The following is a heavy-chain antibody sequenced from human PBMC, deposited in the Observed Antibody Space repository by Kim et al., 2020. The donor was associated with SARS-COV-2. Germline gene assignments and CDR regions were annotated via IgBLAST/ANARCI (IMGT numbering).Heavy chain of an antibody. CDR3: AKILGYCSGGNCYIDY. D-gene: IGHD2-15*01. J-gene: IGHJ4*02. V-gene: IGHV3-23*01. Sequence: SVKGRFTISRDNSKNTLYLQMNSLRAEDTAVYYCAKILGYCSGGNCYIDYWGQGTLVTVSS.